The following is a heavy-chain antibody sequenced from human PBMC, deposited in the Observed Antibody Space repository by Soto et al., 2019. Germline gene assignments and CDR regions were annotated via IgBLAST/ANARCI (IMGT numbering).Heavy chain of an antibody. Sequence: GGSLRLSCAASGFTFSGSAMHWVRQASGKGLEWVGRIRSKANSYATAYAASVKGRFTISRDDSKNTAYLQMNSLKTEDTAVYYCTRHDFWSGPPYWGQGTLVTVSS. CDR2: IRSKANSYAT. J-gene: IGHJ4*02. CDR1: GFTFSGSA. CDR3: TRHDFWSGPPY. V-gene: IGHV3-73*01. D-gene: IGHD3-3*01.